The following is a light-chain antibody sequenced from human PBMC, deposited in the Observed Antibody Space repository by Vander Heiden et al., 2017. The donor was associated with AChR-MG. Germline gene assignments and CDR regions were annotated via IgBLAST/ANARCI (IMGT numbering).Light chain of an antibody. J-gene: IGKJ5*01. V-gene: IGKV1-16*01. CDR1: QGIRIY. Sequence: DIQMTQSPSSLSASVGDSITMTCRASQGIRIYLAWFQLKPGKAPKPLIYATSILQRGVPSRFSGAGSGTEFTLTITGLQPEDFATYYCQQDESHPPTFGQRTRLDIK. CDR2: ATS. CDR3: QQDESHPPT.